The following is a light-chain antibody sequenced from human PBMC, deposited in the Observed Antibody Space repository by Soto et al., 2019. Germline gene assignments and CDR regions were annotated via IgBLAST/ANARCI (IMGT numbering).Light chain of an antibody. CDR1: SSDVGDDNS. CDR2: EVS. CDR3: SSYTSSNTNV. V-gene: IGLV2-14*01. Sequence: QSALTQPASVSGSPGQSITISCTGTSSDVGDDNSVSWYQQHPGKAPKLMIYEVSNRPSGVSNRFSGSKSGNTASLTISGLQAEDEADYYCSSYTSSNTNVSGIGTKLTVL. J-gene: IGLJ1*01.